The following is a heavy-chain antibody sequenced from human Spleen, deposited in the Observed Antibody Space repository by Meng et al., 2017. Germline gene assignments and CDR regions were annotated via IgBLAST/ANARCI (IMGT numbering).Heavy chain of an antibody. J-gene: IGHJ6*02. V-gene: IGHV3-23*01. CDR2: ISGSGVST. CDR1: GFTFSSYA. CDR3: AKGRSVAAASESYNGLDV. Sequence: ETLSLTCAASGFTFSSYAMSWVRQAPGKGLEWVSSISGSGVSTYYADSVKGRFSISRDNSKNTVYLQMNSLRVEDTAVYYCAKGRSVAAASESYNGLDVWGQGTTVTVSS. D-gene: IGHD6-25*01.